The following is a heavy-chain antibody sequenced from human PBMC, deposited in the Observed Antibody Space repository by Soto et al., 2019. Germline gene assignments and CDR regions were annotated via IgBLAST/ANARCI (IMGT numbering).Heavy chain of an antibody. Sequence: AGGSLRLSCAASGFTFSSYSMNWVRQAPGKGLEWVSSISSSSSYIYYADSVKGRFTISRDNAKNSLYLQMNSLRAEDTAVYYCARGSGDSSGCVYCDYWGQGTLVTVSS. CDR2: ISSSSSYI. CDR3: ARGSGDSSGCVYCDY. D-gene: IGHD6-19*01. J-gene: IGHJ4*02. CDR1: GFTFSSYS. V-gene: IGHV3-21*01.